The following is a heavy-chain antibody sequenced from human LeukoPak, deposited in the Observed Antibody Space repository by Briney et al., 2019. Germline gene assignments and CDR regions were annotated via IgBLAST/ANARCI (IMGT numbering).Heavy chain of an antibody. J-gene: IGHJ4*02. CDR2: ITPGGGT. D-gene: IGHD5-24*01. CDR1: GYTFIYYA. CDR3: ARDRYGDGFAHFDY. Sequence: ASVKVSFKASGYTFIYYAMHWVRQAPGQGLQWMGWITPGGGTNYPQKFQGRVAITWDTSITTAYMDLSRLTSDDTAVYYCARDRYGDGFAHFDYWGQGALVTVSS. V-gene: IGHV1-2*02.